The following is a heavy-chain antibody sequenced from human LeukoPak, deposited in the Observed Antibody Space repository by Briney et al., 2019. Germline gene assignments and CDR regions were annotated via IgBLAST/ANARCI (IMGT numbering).Heavy chain of an antibody. J-gene: IGHJ4*02. Sequence: ASVKVSCKASGYTFTSYAMHWVRQAPGQRLEWMGWINAGNGNTKYSQKFQGRVTITRDTSASTAYMGLSSLRSEDTAVYYCARAGVLLWFGEFSAFDYWGQGTLVTVSS. D-gene: IGHD3-10*01. V-gene: IGHV1-3*01. CDR2: INAGNGNT. CDR1: GYTFTSYA. CDR3: ARAGVLLWFGEFSAFDY.